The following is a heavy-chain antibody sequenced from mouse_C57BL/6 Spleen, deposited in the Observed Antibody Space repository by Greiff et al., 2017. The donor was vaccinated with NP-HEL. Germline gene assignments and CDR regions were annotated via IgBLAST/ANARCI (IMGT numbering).Heavy chain of an antibody. CDR2: IHPNSGST. V-gene: IGHV1-64*01. CDR1: GYTFTSYW. Sequence: VQLQQSGAELVKPGASVKSSCKASGYTFTSYWMHWVKQRPGQGLEWIGMIHPNSGSTNYNEKFKSKATLTVDKSSSTAYMQLSSLTSEDSAVYYCARRGHYYGSSHWYFDVWGTGTTVTVSS. CDR3: ARRGHYYGSSHWYFDV. D-gene: IGHD1-1*01. J-gene: IGHJ1*03.